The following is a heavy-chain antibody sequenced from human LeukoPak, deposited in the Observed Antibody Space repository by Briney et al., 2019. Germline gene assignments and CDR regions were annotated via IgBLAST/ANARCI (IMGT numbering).Heavy chain of an antibody. CDR1: GFTFSSYG. Sequence: GGSLRLSCAASGFTFSSYGMHWVRQAPGKGLEWVVFIQYDGSNKYYADSVKGRFTISRDNSKNTLYLQMNSLRAEDTAVYYCANPNTVAGWGLWAFDIWGQGTMVTVSS. CDR3: ANPNTVAGWGLWAFDI. V-gene: IGHV3-30*02. CDR2: IQYDGSNK. J-gene: IGHJ3*02. D-gene: IGHD6-19*01.